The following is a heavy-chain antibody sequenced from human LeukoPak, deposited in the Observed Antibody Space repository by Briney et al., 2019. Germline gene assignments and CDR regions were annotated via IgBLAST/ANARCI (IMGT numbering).Heavy chain of an antibody. J-gene: IGHJ6*02. Sequence: ASVKVSCKASGYTFTSYAMHWVRQAPGQGLEWMGGIIPIFGTANYAQKFQGRVTITADESTSTAYMERSSLRSEDTAVYYCRSSTSNYYYYGMDVWGQGTTVTVSS. CDR2: IIPIFGTA. V-gene: IGHV1-69*13. CDR1: GYTFTSYA. D-gene: IGHD2-2*01. CDR3: RSSTSNYYYYGMDV.